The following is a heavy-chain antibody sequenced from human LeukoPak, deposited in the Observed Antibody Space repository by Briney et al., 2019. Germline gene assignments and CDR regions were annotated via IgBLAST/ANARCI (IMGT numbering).Heavy chain of an antibody. CDR1: GYTSTSYD. CDR3: ARGVEDSSTVDP. CDR2: MNPNSGNT. J-gene: IGHJ5*02. Sequence: ASVKVSCKASGYTSTSYDINWVRQATGQGLEWMGWMNPNSGNTGYAQKFQGRVTMTRNTSISTAHMELSSLRSEDTAVYYCARGVEDSSTVDPWGQGTLVTVSS. V-gene: IGHV1-8*01. D-gene: IGHD6-6*01.